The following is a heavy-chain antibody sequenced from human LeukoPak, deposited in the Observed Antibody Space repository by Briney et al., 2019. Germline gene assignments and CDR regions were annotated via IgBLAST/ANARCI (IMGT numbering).Heavy chain of an antibody. CDR3: ARVLPDGDCFDY. V-gene: IGHV1-69*13. D-gene: IGHD4-17*01. Sequence: ASVKVSCKASGGTFSSHAISWVRQAPGQGLEWMGGIIPIFGTANYAQKFQGRVTITADGSTSTAYMELSSLRSEDTAVYYCARVLPDGDCFDYWGQGTLVTVSS. J-gene: IGHJ4*02. CDR1: GGTFSSHA. CDR2: IIPIFGTA.